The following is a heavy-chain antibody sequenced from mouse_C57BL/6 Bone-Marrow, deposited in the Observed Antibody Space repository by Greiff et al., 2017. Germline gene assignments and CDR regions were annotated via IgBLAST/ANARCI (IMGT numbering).Heavy chain of an antibody. CDR2: ISNLAYSI. V-gene: IGHV5-15*01. D-gene: IGHD1-1*01. CDR1: GFTFSDYG. J-gene: IGHJ4*01. Sequence: EVQGVESGGGLVQPGGSLKLSCAASGFTFSDYGMAWVRQAPRKGPEWVAFISNLAYSIYYADTVTGRFTISRANAKNTLYLEMSSLRSEDTAMYYCARSYGSRGAMDYWGQGTSVTVSS. CDR3: ARSYGSRGAMDY.